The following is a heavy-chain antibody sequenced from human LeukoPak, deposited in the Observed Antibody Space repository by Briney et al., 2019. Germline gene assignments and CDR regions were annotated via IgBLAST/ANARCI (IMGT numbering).Heavy chain of an antibody. Sequence: PGRSLRLSCAASGFTFSSYAMHWVRQAPGKGLEWVAVISYDGSNKYYADSVKGRFTISRDNSENTLYLQMNSLRAEDTAVYYCARDAVITIFGVVMPLTYFDYWGQGTLVTVSS. J-gene: IGHJ4*02. D-gene: IGHD3-3*01. V-gene: IGHV3-30-3*01. CDR1: GFTFSSYA. CDR3: ARDAVITIFGVVMPLTYFDY. CDR2: ISYDGSNK.